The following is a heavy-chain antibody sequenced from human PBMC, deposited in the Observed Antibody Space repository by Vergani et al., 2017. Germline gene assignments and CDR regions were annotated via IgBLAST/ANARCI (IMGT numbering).Heavy chain of an antibody. CDR3: AKGRGSGWYGVDY. J-gene: IGHJ4*02. CDR2: ISWNSGSI. V-gene: IGHV3-9*01. Sequence: EVQLVESGGGLVQPGRSLRLSCAASGFTFDDYAMHWVRQAPGKGLEWVSGISWNSGSIGYAESVKGRFTISRDNAKNSLYLQMNSLRAEDTALYYCAKGRGSGWYGVDYWGQGTLVTVAS. D-gene: IGHD6-19*01. CDR1: GFTFDDYA.